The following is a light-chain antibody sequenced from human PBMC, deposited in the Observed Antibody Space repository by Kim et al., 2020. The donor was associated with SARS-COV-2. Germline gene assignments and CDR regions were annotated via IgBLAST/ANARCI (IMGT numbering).Light chain of an antibody. CDR2: EAS. CDR3: QQYNTYPYT. CDR1: QSISSW. Sequence: DIQMTQSPSTLSASVGDRVTITCRASQSISSWLAWYQQKPGKSPKLLIYEASILDSGVPSSFSGSGSGTEFTLTISSLQPDDFATYSCQQYNTYPYTFGQGTKLEI. J-gene: IGKJ2*01. V-gene: IGKV1-5*01.